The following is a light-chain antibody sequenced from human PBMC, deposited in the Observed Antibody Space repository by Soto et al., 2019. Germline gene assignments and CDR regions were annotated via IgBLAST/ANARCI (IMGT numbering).Light chain of an antibody. Sequence: QSALTQPPSVSGAPGQRVTISCTGSSSNIGAGYYVNWYQHYPGTVPKLLISGIRNGPSGVPDRFSGSRSGTSASLAITGLQAEDEADYYCQSYDTTLSAYVFGTGTKLTVL. V-gene: IGLV1-40*01. CDR2: GIR. J-gene: IGLJ1*01. CDR3: QSYDTTLSAYV. CDR1: SSNIGAGYY.